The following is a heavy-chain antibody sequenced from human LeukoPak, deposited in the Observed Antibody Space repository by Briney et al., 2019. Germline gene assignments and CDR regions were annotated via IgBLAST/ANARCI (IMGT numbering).Heavy chain of an antibody. CDR2: IGYSGAST. CDR3: AKDRGSGWLHDAFDI. J-gene: IGHJ3*02. V-gene: IGHV3-23*01. Sequence: GRSLRLSCAASGFTFSSYAMNWVRQAPGKGLEWVSAIGYSGASTYYADSVRGPFTISRDNSKNTLYLQMNSLRAEDTAIYYCAKDRGSGWLHDAFDIWGQGTMVTVS. CDR1: GFTFSSYA. D-gene: IGHD6-19*01.